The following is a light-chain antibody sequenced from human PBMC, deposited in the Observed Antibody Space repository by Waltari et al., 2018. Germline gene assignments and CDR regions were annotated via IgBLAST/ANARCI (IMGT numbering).Light chain of an antibody. V-gene: IGLV6-57*02. J-gene: IGLJ3*02. CDR1: SGSIASNY. CDR3: HSYVDTYHV. CDR2: EDG. Sequence: NFVLTQPLSVSESPGKTVTISCTGSSGSIASNYVQWYRQRPGSAPTTVFYEDGRRPSGVPHRFSGSIDRSSNSASLTISGLKTEDEGDYYCHSYVDTYHVFGGGTKLTVL.